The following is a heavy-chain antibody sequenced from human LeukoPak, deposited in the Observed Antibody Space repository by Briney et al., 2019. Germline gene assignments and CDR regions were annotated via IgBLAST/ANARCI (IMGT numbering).Heavy chain of an antibody. D-gene: IGHD2-2*01. Sequence: ASVKVSCKASGYTFTGYYMHWVRQAPGQGLEWMGWINPNSGGTNYAQKFQGRVTMTRDTSISTAYMELGRLRSDDTAVYYCASLGYCSSTSCSPFDYWGQGTLVTVSS. J-gene: IGHJ4*02. CDR3: ASLGYCSSTSCSPFDY. V-gene: IGHV1-2*02. CDR2: INPNSGGT. CDR1: GYTFTGYY.